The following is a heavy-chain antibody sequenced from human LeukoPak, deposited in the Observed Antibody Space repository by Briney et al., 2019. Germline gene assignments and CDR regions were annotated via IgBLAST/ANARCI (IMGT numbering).Heavy chain of an antibody. CDR2: IGWNSGGI. Sequence: GRSLRLSCAASGFTFDDYAMHWVRQAPGKGLEWVSGIGWNSGGIVYADSVKGRFTISRDNAKNSLYLQMNSLGAEVTALYYCVKVTAAGFVDYWGQGTLVTVSS. V-gene: IGHV3-9*01. CDR3: VKVTAAGFVDY. J-gene: IGHJ4*02. D-gene: IGHD6-13*01. CDR1: GFTFDDYA.